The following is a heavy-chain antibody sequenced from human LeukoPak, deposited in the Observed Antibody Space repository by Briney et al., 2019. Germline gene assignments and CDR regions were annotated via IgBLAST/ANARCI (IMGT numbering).Heavy chain of an antibody. CDR3: ARDLYSSSWYAFDI. D-gene: IGHD6-13*01. CDR1: GGSIINSNW. CDR2: IDHSGST. V-gene: IGHV4-4*02. Sequence: SETLSLTCAVSGGSIINSNWWSWVRQPPGKGLEWIGEIDHSGSTSYNPSLKSRVTMSVDRSQNQFSLRLSTVTAADTAVYYCARDLYSSSWYAFDIWGQGTMVTVSS. J-gene: IGHJ3*02.